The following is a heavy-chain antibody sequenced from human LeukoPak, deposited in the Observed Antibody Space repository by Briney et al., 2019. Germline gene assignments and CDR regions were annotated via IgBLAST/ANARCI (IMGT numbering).Heavy chain of an antibody. D-gene: IGHD6-19*01. Sequence: SQTLSLTCTVSGGSISSGGYYWSWIRQHPGKGLEWIGYIYYSGSTYYNPSLKSRVTISVDTSKNQFSLKLSSVTAADTAVYYCVRVGFVAGSDYLDYWGQGTLVTVSS. V-gene: IGHV4-31*03. CDR3: VRVGFVAGSDYLDY. CDR2: IYYSGST. CDR1: GGSISSGGYY. J-gene: IGHJ4*02.